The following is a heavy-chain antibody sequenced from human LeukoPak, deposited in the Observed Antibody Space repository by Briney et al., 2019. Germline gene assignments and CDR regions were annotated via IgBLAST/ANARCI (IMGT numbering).Heavy chain of an antibody. CDR1: GFNFRDHW. CDR3: VKNNGWLPLGQ. J-gene: IGHJ4*02. CDR2: IKTDGSET. Sequence: GGSLRLSCAASGFNFRDHWMDWVRQAPGKGLEWVGHIKTDGSETYYLDSLRGRFSISRDNTNNALYLQMNSLRVEDTAVYYCVKNNGWLPLGQWGQGTLVTVSS. D-gene: IGHD6-19*01. V-gene: IGHV3-7*03.